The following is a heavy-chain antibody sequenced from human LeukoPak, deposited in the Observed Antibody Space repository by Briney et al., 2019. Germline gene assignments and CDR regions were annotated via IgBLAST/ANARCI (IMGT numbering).Heavy chain of an antibody. Sequence: SETLSLTCTVSGGYISSSSYYWGWIRQPPGKGLEWIGSIYYSGSTYYNPSLKSRVTISVDTSKNQFSLKLSSVTAADTAVYYCARGVGIAAPFWGQGTLVTVSS. CDR3: ARGVGIAAPF. CDR1: GGYISSSSYY. D-gene: IGHD6-13*01. V-gene: IGHV4-39*07. CDR2: IYYSGST. J-gene: IGHJ4*02.